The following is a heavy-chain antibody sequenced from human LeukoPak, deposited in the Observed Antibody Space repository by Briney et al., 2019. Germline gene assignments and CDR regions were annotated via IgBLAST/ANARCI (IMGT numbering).Heavy chain of an antibody. CDR3: ARKGFVESTGWRGAFDV. CDR2: ISYIGTT. J-gene: IGHJ3*01. Sequence: SETLSLTCVVSDDSFSSHYWTWIRQPPGKGLEWIGYISYIGTTNYNPSLKSRVTISVAVSKNQYSLRLTSVTAADTAVYYCARKGFVESTGWRGAFDVWGQGTMVTVSS. D-gene: IGHD2-8*02. V-gene: IGHV4-59*11. CDR1: DDSFSSHY.